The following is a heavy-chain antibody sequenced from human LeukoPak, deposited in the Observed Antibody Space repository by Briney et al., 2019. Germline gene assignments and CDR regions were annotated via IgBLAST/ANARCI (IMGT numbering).Heavy chain of an antibody. V-gene: IGHV3-23*01. J-gene: IGHJ4*02. D-gene: IGHD2-21*02. CDR2: ISGNGGST. CDR3: AKDQGAYCGGDCYSAPDY. CDR1: GFTFSSYA. Sequence: PGGSLRLSCAASGFTFSSYAMSWVRQAPGKGLEWVSAISGNGGSTYDAESAKGRFTISRDNSKNTLYLQMNSLRAEDTAVYYCAKDQGAYCGGDCYSAPDYWGQGTLVTVSS.